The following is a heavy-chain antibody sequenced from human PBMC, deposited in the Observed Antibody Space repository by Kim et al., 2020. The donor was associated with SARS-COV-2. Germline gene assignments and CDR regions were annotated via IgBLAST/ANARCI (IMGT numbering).Heavy chain of an antibody. CDR3: AKELWIIYGSGSDALDI. D-gene: IGHD3-10*01. J-gene: IGHJ3*02. CDR2: ISGTGGST. Sequence: GGSLRLSCAASGFTFSSYAMSWVRQAPGKGLEWVSGISGTGGSTYHADSVKGRFAISRDNSKNTLYLQMNSLRAEDTAVYYCAKELWIIYGSGSDALDIWGQETVVPVS. CDR1: GFTFSSYA. V-gene: IGHV3-23*01.